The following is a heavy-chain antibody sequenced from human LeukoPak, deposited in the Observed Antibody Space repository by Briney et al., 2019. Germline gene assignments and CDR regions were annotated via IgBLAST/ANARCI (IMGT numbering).Heavy chain of an antibody. CDR3: ARSDTAIFKGIFDY. D-gene: IGHD5-18*01. J-gene: IGHJ4*02. Sequence: GASVKVSCKASGGTFSSYAISWVRQAPGQGLEWMGGIIPIFGTANYAQKFQGRVTITADKSTSTAYMELSSLRSEDTAVYYCARSDTAIFKGIFDYWGQGTLVTVSS. CDR1: GGTFSSYA. CDR2: IIPIFGTA. V-gene: IGHV1-69*06.